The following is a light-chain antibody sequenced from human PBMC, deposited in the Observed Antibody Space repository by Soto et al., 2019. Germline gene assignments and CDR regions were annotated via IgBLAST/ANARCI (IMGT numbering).Light chain of an antibody. CDR2: GAS. CDR3: QQYDSWPPYT. V-gene: IGKV3-15*01. CDR1: QSISIN. J-gene: IGKJ2*01. Sequence: EIVMTQSPAILSVSPGERATLSCRASQSISINLAWYQQKLGQAPRLLIYGASTRATDIPARFSGSGSETEFTLTISSLPSEDFAIYYCQQYDSWPPYTFGQGTKVEIK.